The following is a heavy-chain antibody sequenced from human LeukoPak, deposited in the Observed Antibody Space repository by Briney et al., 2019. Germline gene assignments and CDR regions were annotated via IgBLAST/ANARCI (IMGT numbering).Heavy chain of an antibody. CDR3: ARAPYYYDSSGYYPYYYYYMDV. J-gene: IGHJ6*03. D-gene: IGHD3-22*01. Sequence: SETLSLTCTVSGGSISSYYWSWIRQPPGKGLEWIGYIYYSGSTNYNPSLKSRVTISVDTSKNQFSLKLSSVTAADTAVYYCARAPYYYDSSGYYPYYYYYMDVRGKGTTVTISS. V-gene: IGHV4-59*01. CDR2: IYYSGST. CDR1: GGSISSYY.